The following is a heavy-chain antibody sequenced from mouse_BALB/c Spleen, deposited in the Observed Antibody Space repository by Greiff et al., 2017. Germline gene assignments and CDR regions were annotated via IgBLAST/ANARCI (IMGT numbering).Heavy chain of an antibody. J-gene: IGHJ3*01. Sequence: VQLQQSGAELAKPGASVKMSCKASGYTFTSYWMHWVKQRPGQGLEWIGYINPSTGYTEYNQKFKDKATLTADKSSSTAYMQLSSLTSEDSAVYYCARDYDYDAGFAYWGQGTLVTVSA. V-gene: IGHV1-7*01. CDR1: GYTFTSYW. CDR3: ARDYDYDAGFAY. D-gene: IGHD2-4*01. CDR2: INPSTGYT.